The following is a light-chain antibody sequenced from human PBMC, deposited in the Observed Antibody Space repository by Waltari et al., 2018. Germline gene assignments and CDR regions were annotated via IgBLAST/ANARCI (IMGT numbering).Light chain of an antibody. Sequence: QSALTQPASVSGSPGQSITISCTGTSSDVGNYKRVSWYQQHPGKAPKLMIYAVSKRPSGGSDRFSGSKSGDMASLTISGLQPEVEAEYFCSSYAGSSKGVFGGGTKVTVL. CDR1: SSDVGNYKR. CDR3: SSYAGSSKGV. J-gene: IGLJ2*01. V-gene: IGLV2-23*02. CDR2: AVS.